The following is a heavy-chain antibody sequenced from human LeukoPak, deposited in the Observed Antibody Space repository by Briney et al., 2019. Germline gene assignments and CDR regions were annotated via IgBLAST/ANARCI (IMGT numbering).Heavy chain of an antibody. J-gene: IGHJ1*01. CDR3: ASCHCTNGVCYGECEYFQH. D-gene: IGHD2-8*01. CDR2: ISAYNGNT. CDR1: GYTFTSYG. Sequence: ASVKVSCKASGYTFTSYGISWVRQAPGQGFEWMGWISAYNGNTNYAQKLQGRLTLTTDTSTSTAYMELRSLRSDDTAVYYCASCHCTNGVCYGECEYFQHWGQGTLVTVSS. V-gene: IGHV1-18*01.